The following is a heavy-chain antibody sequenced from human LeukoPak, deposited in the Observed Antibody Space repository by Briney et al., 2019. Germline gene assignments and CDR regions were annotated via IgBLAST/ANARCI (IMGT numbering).Heavy chain of an antibody. J-gene: IGHJ5*02. Sequence: ASVKVSCKASGYTFTSYGISWVRQAPGQGLEWMGWISAYNGNTNFAQKLQGRVTMTTDTSTSTAYMELRSLRSDDTAVYYCAREYRIAATDWFDPWGQGTLVTVSS. CDR1: GYTFTSYG. CDR3: AREYRIAATDWFDP. CDR2: ISAYNGNT. D-gene: IGHD6-13*01. V-gene: IGHV1-18*01.